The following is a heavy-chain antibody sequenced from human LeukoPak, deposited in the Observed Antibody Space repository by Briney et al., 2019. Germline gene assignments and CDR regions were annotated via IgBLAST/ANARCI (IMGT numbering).Heavy chain of an antibody. V-gene: IGHV3-7*03. CDR3: VKDSPPRYSGSPPAY. D-gene: IGHD1-26*01. CDR1: GFTFSSYW. Sequence: GGSLRLSCAASGFTFSSYWMSWVRQAPGKGLEWVANINKDGGEKYHVDSVKGRFTISRDNAKNSLYLQMNSLRADDTAVYYCVKDSPPRYSGSPPAYWGQGTLVTVSS. J-gene: IGHJ4*02. CDR2: INKDGGEK.